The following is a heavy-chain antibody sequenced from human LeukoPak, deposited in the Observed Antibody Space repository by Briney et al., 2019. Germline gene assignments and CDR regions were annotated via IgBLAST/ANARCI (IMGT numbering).Heavy chain of an antibody. Sequence: GGSLRLSCAASGFAFSGSAMSWVRQAPGKGLEWVSAISGSGGSTYYADSVKGRFTISRDNSKNTLYLQMNSLRAEDTAVYYCAKDPTIVDRGSGYLGCFDYWGQGTLVTVSS. D-gene: IGHD3-22*01. CDR2: ISGSGGST. V-gene: IGHV3-23*01. CDR3: AKDPTIVDRGSGYLGCFDY. J-gene: IGHJ4*02. CDR1: GFAFSGSA.